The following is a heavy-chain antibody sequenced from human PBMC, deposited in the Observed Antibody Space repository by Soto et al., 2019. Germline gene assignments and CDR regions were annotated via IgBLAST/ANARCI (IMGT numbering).Heavy chain of an antibody. D-gene: IGHD2-2*01. V-gene: IGHV4-31*03. J-gene: IGHJ5*01. CDR1: GGSISSGGYY. Sequence: QVQLQESGPGLVKPSQTLSLTCTVSGGSISSGGYYWSWIRQHPGKGLEWIGYIYYSGSTYYNPSLKSRVTISVDTSKNQFSLQLSSVTAADTAVYYCAREIPAATRYNWFDSWGQGTLVTVSS. CDR3: AREIPAATRYNWFDS. CDR2: IYYSGST.